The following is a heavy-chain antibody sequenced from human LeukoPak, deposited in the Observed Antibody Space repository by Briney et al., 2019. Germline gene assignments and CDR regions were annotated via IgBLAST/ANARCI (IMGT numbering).Heavy chain of an antibody. CDR2: IDPSTGGT. D-gene: IGHD3-10*01. CDR1: GYTFGEYY. V-gene: IGHV1-2*02. J-gene: IGHJ4*02. Sequence: ASVKVSCKTSGYTFGEYYIYWVRQAPGQGLEWMGWIDPSTGGTNYAQNFQGRVTMTRDTSTTTVYMELSSLKSDDTAVYHCARGNNYGSGSLFYGWGQGTLATVSS. CDR3: ARGNNYGSGSLFYG.